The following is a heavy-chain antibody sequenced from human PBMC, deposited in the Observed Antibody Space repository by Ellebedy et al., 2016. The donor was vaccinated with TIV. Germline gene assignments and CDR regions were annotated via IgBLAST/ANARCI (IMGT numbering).Heavy chain of an antibody. D-gene: IGHD3-10*01. CDR2: INSDGSNT. J-gene: IGHJ4*02. CDR3: AASRGMIRGVYLDY. Sequence: GESLKISCAASGFTFSNYWMHWVRHAPGKGLVWVSRINSDGSNTTYADSVKGRFNISRDNAKNTLYLQMNSLRPDDTAVYYCAASRGMIRGVYLDYWGLGTLVTVSS. CDR1: GFTFSNYW. V-gene: IGHV3-74*03.